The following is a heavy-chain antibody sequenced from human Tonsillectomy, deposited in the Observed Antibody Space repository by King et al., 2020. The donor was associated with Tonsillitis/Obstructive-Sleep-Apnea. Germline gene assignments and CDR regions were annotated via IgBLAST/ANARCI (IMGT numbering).Heavy chain of an antibody. D-gene: IGHD6-19*01. J-gene: IGHJ4*02. V-gene: IGHV3-48*03. Sequence: VQLVESGGGLVQPGGSLRLSCAASGFTFSSYEMNWVRQAPGKGLEWVSYISSSGSTIYYADSVKVRFTISRDNAKNSLYLQMNSLRAEDTAVYYCARGEYSSGWFFDYWGQGTLVTVSS. CDR2: ISSSGSTI. CDR1: GFTFSSYE. CDR3: ARGEYSSGWFFDY.